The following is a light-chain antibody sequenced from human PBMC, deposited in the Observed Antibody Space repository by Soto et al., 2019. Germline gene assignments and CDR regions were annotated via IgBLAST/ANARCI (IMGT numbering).Light chain of an antibody. J-gene: IGLJ3*02. CDR3: AAWDDSLNAWV. CDR2: SNN. V-gene: IGLV1-44*01. CDR1: SSNIGSNT. Sequence: QSVLTQPPSASGTPGQRFTISCSGSSSNIGSNTVNWYQQLPGTAPKILIYSNNQRPSGVPDRFSGSKSGTSASLAISGLQSEDESDYYCAAWDDSLNAWVFGGGTKLTVL.